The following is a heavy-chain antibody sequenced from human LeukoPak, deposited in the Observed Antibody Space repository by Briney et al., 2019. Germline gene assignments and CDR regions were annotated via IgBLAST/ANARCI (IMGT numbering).Heavy chain of an antibody. CDR3: ARTTVHPNKFDP. V-gene: IGHV4-31*03. J-gene: IGHJ5*02. Sequence: SETLSLTCTVSGGSISSGGYYWSWIRQHPGKGLEWIGYIYYSGSTYYNPSLKSRVTISVDTSKNQFSLKLSSVTAADTAIYYCARTTVHPNKFDPWGQGTLVTVSS. CDR1: GGSISSGGYY. CDR2: IYYSGST. D-gene: IGHD1-1*01.